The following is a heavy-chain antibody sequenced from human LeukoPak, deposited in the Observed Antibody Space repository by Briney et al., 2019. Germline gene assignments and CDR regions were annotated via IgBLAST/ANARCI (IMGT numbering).Heavy chain of an antibody. CDR3: AREKASTVTYDTFDI. V-gene: IGHV3-21*01. Sequence: SGGPLRLSCAGSGFAFSTYSMNWVRQAPGKGLEWVSSISSSSSYIYYADSVKGRFTISRDNAKNSLYLQMNSLRAEDTAVYYCAREKASTVTYDTFDIWGQGTMVTVSS. CDR1: GFAFSTYS. D-gene: IGHD4-17*01. J-gene: IGHJ3*02. CDR2: ISSSSSYI.